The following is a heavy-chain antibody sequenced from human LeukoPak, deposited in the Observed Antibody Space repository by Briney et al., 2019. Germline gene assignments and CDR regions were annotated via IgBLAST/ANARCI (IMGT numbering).Heavy chain of an antibody. Sequence: GGSLRLSCAASGFTFSSYAMSWVRQAPGKGLEWVSAISGSGRSIYYADSVKGRFTISRDNSKNTLNLQMNSLRAEDTAVYYCARQEGPDGHNYGYWGQGALVTVSS. CDR1: GFTFSSYA. V-gene: IGHV3-23*01. J-gene: IGHJ4*02. D-gene: IGHD5-24*01. CDR2: ISGSGRSI. CDR3: ARQEGPDGHNYGY.